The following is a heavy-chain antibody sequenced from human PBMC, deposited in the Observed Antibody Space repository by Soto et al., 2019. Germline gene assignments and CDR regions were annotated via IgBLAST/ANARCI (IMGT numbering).Heavy chain of an antibody. D-gene: IGHD3-10*01. CDR1: GYSFTSYW. CDR3: AGGGVRGVITRTRDYYGMDV. CDR2: IYPGDSDT. V-gene: IGHV5-51*01. Sequence: RESLKISGKGSGYSFTSYWIGWVRQMPGKGLEWMGIIYPGDSDTRYSPSFQGQVTISADKSISTAYLQWSSLKASDTAMYYCAGGGVRGVITRTRDYYGMDVWGQGTTVTVSS. J-gene: IGHJ6*02.